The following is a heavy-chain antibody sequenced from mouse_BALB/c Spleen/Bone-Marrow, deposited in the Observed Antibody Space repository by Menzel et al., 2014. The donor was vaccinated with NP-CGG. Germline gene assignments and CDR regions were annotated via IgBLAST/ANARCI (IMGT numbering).Heavy chain of an antibody. J-gene: IGHJ2*01. D-gene: IGHD2-2*01. CDR2: IDPANGNT. V-gene: IGHV14-3*02. Sequence: EVQLQQSGAELVKPGASVKLSCTASGFNIXDTYMHWVKQRPEQGLEWIGRIDPANGNTKYDPKFQGKATITADTSSNTAYLQFSSLTSEDTAVYYCASYVYGYYFDYWGQGTTLTVSS. CDR1: GFNIXDTY. CDR3: ASYVYGYYFDY.